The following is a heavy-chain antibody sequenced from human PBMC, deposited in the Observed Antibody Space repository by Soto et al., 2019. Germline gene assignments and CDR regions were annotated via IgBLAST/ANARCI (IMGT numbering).Heavy chain of an antibody. V-gene: IGHV1-69*01. D-gene: IGHD3-10*01. CDR1: GGTFSSYA. CDR3: ERDRRPLHYYYGSGGFDY. Sequence: QVQLVQSGAEVKKPGSSVKVSCKASGGTFSSYAISWVRQAPGQGLEWMGGIIPIFGTANYAQKFQGRVTITADESRSPAYMELSSLRPEDRAVYYCERDRRPLHYYYGSGGFDYWGQGTLVTVSS. J-gene: IGHJ4*02. CDR2: IIPIFGTA.